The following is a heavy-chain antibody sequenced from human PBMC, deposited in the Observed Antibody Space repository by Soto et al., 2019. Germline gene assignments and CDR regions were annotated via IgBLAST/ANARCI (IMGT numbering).Heavy chain of an antibody. CDR2: ISSSSSYI. CDR3: ARARSAAGPFDY. J-gene: IGHJ4*02. V-gene: IGHV3-21*01. D-gene: IGHD6-25*01. CDR1: GFTFSSYS. Sequence: GGSLRLSCAASGFTFSSYSMNWVRQAPGKGLEWVSSISSSSSYIYYADSVKGRFTISRDNAKNSLYLQMNSLRAEDTAGYYCARARSAAGPFDYWGQGTLVTVSS.